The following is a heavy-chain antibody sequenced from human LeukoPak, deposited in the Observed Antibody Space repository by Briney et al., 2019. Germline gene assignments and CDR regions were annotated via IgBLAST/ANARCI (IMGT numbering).Heavy chain of an antibody. V-gene: IGHV3-30*18. CDR3: VKGLVQTTMSYSVGY. J-gene: IGHJ4*02. Sequence: GGSLSLSCAASGFTFSNYGMHWVRQTPGKGLEWVALISSDGSKNIYADSVKGRFTISRDNSKNTVYLQMNSLRAEDTAVYYCVKGLVQTTMSYSVGYWGQGALITVSS. D-gene: IGHD1-1*01. CDR2: ISSDGSKN. CDR1: GFTFSNYG.